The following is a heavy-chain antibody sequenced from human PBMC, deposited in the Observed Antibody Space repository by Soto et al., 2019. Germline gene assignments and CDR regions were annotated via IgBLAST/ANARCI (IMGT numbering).Heavy chain of an antibody. CDR3: AKMGSSSLISDYFYYGMDV. Sequence: PGGALRVSCAASGFTFSRYAMSWVRQAPGKGLEWVSAISGSGGSTYYADSVKGRFTISRDNSKNTLYLQMNSLRAEDTAVYYCAKMGSSSLISDYFYYGMDVWGQVTTVTVSS. CDR2: ISGSGGST. CDR1: GFTFSRYA. D-gene: IGHD1-26*01. J-gene: IGHJ6*02. V-gene: IGHV3-23*01.